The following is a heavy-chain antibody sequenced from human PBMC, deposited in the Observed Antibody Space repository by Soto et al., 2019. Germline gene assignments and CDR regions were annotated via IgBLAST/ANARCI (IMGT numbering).Heavy chain of an antibody. V-gene: IGHV3-30-3*01. CDR1: GFTFSSYA. J-gene: IGHJ4*02. D-gene: IGHD3-16*02. CDR2: ISYDGSNK. CDR3: ARDWSWYDYVWGSYRYTLDY. Sequence: GGSLRLSCAASGFTFSSYAMHWVRQAPGKGLEWVAVISYDGSNKYYADSVKGRFNISRDNSKNTLYLQMNSLRAEDTAVYYCARDWSWYDYVWGSYRYTLDYWGQGTLVTVSS.